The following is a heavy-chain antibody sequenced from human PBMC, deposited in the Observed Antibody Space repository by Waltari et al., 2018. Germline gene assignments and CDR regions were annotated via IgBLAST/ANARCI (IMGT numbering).Heavy chain of an antibody. J-gene: IGHJ3*01. CDR1: GFTVSNKY. CDR2: MYAGCTS. Sequence: EVQLVESGGGLLQPGGSLSLSCAAPGFTVSNKYIIWVRHAPGKGLEWVSIMYAGCTSNVADSVKGRFTISSDNSKNTLYLQMKSLRAEDTAVYYCAGGYSRDSSEQYATWTFDYWGQGTTVTVSS. V-gene: IGHV3-53*01. D-gene: IGHD3-22*01. CDR3: AGGYSRDSSEQYATWTFDY.